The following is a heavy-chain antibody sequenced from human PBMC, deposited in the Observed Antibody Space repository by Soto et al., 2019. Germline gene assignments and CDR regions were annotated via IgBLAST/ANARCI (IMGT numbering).Heavy chain of an antibody. CDR3: AKLTAA. CDR2: ITSSGGGT. D-gene: IGHD6-13*01. J-gene: IGHJ4*02. Sequence: EVQLLESGGGLVQPGGSLRLSCAASGFTFSHYAMTWVRQAPGKGLEWVSSITSSGGGTYYADSVKGRFTVSRDNSKNTVYLQMNSLRDEDTAVYYCAKLTAAWGQGTLVTVSS. CDR1: GFTFSHYA. V-gene: IGHV3-23*01.